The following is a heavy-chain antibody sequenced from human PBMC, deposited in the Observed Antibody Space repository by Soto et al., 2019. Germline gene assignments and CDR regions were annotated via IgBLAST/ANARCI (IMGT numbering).Heavy chain of an antibody. V-gene: IGHV3-21*01. D-gene: IGHD2-15*01. J-gene: IGHJ4*02. Sequence: EVQLVESGGGLVKPGGSLRLSCAASGFTFSSYSMNWVRQAPGKGLEWVSSISSSSSYIYYADSVKGRFTISRDNAKNSLYLQMNSLRADDTAVYYCARGLHCSGGSCVFDYWGQGTLVTVSS. CDR1: GFTFSSYS. CDR3: ARGLHCSGGSCVFDY. CDR2: ISSSSSYI.